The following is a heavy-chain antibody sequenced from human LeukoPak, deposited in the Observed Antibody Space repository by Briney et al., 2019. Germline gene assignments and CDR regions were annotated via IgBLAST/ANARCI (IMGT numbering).Heavy chain of an antibody. D-gene: IGHD4-23*01. Sequence: ASVKVSCKASGYTFTGYYMHWVRQAPGQGLEWMGRINPNSGGTNYAQKFQGRVTMTRDTSISTAYMELSRLRSDDTAVYYCARDPSYNDYGGNNWLDPWGQGTLVTVSS. J-gene: IGHJ5*02. CDR1: GYTFTGYY. CDR3: ARDPSYNDYGGNNWLDP. CDR2: INPNSGGT. V-gene: IGHV1-2*06.